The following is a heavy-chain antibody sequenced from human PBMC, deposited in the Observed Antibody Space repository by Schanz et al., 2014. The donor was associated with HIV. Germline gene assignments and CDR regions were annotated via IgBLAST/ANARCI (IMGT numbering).Heavy chain of an antibody. CDR1: GFTFSSYG. V-gene: IGHV3-30*18. J-gene: IGHJ6*02. Sequence: QVQLVESGGGVVQPGRSLRLSCAASGFTFSSYGMHWVRQAPGKGLEWVAVISYDGSNKYYADSVKGRFTISRDNSKNRLYLQMNSLRAEDTAVYHCAKDGAPSGSYSYGMDVWGQGTTVTVSS. CDR3: AKDGAPSGSYSYGMDV. D-gene: IGHD3-10*01. CDR2: ISYDGSNK.